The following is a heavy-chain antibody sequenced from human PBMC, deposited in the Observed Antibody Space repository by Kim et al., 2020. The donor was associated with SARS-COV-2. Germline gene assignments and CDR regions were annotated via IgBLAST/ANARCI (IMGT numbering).Heavy chain of an antibody. CDR2: ISGTGRRT. Sequence: GGSLRLSCEASGFTFSDYAMSWVRQAPGKGLEWVSLISGTGRRTYYADSLKGRFTISRDNSEKTVHLQMSSLRADDTAVYYCAKAVEQYYDCSGYPPDSWGQGTLVTVSS. CDR3: AKAVEQYYDCSGYPPDS. CDR1: GFTFSDYA. V-gene: IGHV3-23*01. D-gene: IGHD3-22*01. J-gene: IGHJ4*02.